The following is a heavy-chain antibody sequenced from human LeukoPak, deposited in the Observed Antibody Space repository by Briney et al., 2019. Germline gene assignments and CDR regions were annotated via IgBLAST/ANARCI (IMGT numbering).Heavy chain of an antibody. CDR2: VNGDGNIT. CDR1: GFTFSSYW. D-gene: IGHD3-10*02. CDR3: ARRGLVPAFDI. Sequence: GGSLRLSCAASGFTFSSYWMHWVRQAPGKGLVWLSRVNGDGNITTYADSVRGRFTISRDNAKNTLYLQMNSLRAEDTAVYYCARRGLVPAFDIWGQGTMVCVTS. J-gene: IGHJ3*02. V-gene: IGHV3-74*01.